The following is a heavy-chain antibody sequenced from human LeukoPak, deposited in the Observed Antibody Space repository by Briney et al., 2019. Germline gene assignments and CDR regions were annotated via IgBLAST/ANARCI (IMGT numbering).Heavy chain of an antibody. V-gene: IGHV4-59*02. D-gene: IGHD5-18*01. CDR2: IYHSVHYSGTT. CDR3: ARGKAGGYTYGLDS. CDR1: GGSVSNYY. J-gene: IGHJ4*02. Sequence: SETLSLTCIVSGGSVSNYYWTWIRQPPGKGLEWIGYIYHSVHYSGTTNYNPSLKSRVTISVDTSKNLFSLKLSSVTAADTAVYYCARGKAGGYTYGLDSWGQGTLVTLSS.